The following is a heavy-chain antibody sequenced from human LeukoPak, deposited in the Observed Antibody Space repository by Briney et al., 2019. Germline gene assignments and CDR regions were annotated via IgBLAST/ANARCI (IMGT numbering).Heavy chain of an antibody. CDR3: ATESGTYSGTCFDY. V-gene: IGHV3-48*01. J-gene: IGHJ4*02. D-gene: IGHD1-26*01. CDR2: ISSTSNTM. Sequence: GGSLRLSCAASGFTFSSYNMNWVRQAPGKGPEWISYISSTSNTMYYADSVKGRFTISRDNAKNSLYLQMNSLRAEDTAVYYCATESGTYSGTCFDYWGQGTLVTVSS. CDR1: GFTFSSYN.